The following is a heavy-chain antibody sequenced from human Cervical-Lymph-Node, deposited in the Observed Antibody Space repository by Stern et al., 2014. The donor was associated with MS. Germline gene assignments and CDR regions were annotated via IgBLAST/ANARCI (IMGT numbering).Heavy chain of an antibody. CDR1: GLSFSSYS. J-gene: IGHJ4*02. Sequence: EVQLVESGGGLVKPGGSLRLSCAASGLSFSSYSMNWVRQAPGKGLEWVSSISSSSAYIYYADSVKGRFIISRDNAQHSLYLQMNSLRVEDTAVYYCARDMIGGAPPQPLDHWGQGTLVAVSS. CDR2: ISSSSAYI. CDR3: ARDMIGGAPPQPLDH. V-gene: IGHV3-21*06. D-gene: IGHD3-22*01.